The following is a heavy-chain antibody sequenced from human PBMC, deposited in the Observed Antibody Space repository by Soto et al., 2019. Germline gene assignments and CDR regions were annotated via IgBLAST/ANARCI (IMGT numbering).Heavy chain of an antibody. Sequence: EVQLVESGGGLVQPGGSLRLSCAASGFTFSSYDMNCVRQAPGKGLEWVSYISRSSSTIYYADSVKGRFTISRDNAKNSLYLQMNSLRAEDTAVYYCAGHGGQWLNWVDPWGQGILVTVSS. CDR3: AGHGGQWLNWVDP. V-gene: IGHV3-48*01. J-gene: IGHJ5*02. D-gene: IGHD6-19*01. CDR2: ISRSSSTI. CDR1: GFTFSSYD.